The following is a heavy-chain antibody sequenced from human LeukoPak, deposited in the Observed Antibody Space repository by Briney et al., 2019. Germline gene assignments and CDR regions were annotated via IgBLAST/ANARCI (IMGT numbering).Heavy chain of an antibody. CDR1: GYTFTSYG. V-gene: IGHV1-18*01. CDR3: ARRGPVGGGWGFDY. CDR2: ISGYYGNT. D-gene: IGHD6-19*01. Sequence: ASVKVSCKASGYTFTSYGISWVRQAPGQGLEWMGWISGYYGNTDSAQNLQGRVTMTRDTSTSTAYMERRSLTSDDTAVYYCARRGPVGGGWGFDYWGQGTLVTVSS. J-gene: IGHJ4*02.